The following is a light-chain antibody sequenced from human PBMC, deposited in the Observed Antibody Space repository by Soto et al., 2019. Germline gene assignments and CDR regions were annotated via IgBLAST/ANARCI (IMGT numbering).Light chain of an antibody. Sequence: EIVLTQSPGTVSLSPGETATLSCRASQSVNSNYLAWYQQKPGQAPRLLIYAASSRATGIPDRFSGSGSGTDFSLTIRRLEPEVVALFYWQQYDNSITFGQGTRVEIE. CDR1: QSVNSNY. J-gene: IGKJ5*01. CDR3: QQYDNSIT. V-gene: IGKV3-20*01. CDR2: AAS.